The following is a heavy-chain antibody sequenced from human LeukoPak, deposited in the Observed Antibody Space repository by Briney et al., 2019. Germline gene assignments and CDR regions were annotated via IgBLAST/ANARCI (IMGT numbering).Heavy chain of an antibody. Sequence: GGSLRLSCAASGFTFSSYSMNWVRQAPGKGLEWVSYISNSSSTIYYADSVKGRFTIPRDNAKNSLYLQMNSLRAEDTAVYYCARDPRPDIRYFDWLLLDYWGQGTLVTVSS. D-gene: IGHD3-9*01. V-gene: IGHV3-48*01. CDR1: GFTFSSYS. CDR2: ISNSSSTI. CDR3: ARDPRPDIRYFDWLLLDY. J-gene: IGHJ4*02.